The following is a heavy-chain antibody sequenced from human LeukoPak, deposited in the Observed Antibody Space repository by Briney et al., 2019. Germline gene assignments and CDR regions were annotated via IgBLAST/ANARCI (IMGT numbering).Heavy chain of an antibody. Sequence: ASVKVSCKASGYTFTSYHINWVRQATGQGLEWVGWMNPNSGNTGYAQKFRGRVTLTRKTSISTAYMELSSIRSDDTAVYHSARAPPRFLDCLLRGYSWFAPWGQGTLVTVSS. CDR3: ARAPPRFLDCLLRGYSWFAP. J-gene: IGHJ5*02. V-gene: IGHV1-8*03. CDR2: MNPNSGNT. D-gene: IGHD3/OR15-3a*01. CDR1: GYTFTSYH.